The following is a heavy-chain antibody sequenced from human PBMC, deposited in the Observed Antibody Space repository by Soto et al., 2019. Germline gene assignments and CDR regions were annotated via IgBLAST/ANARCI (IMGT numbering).Heavy chain of an antibody. D-gene: IGHD3-22*01. CDR1: GFTFSSYA. CDR3: ASLTSLITMIVVVDFDY. V-gene: IGHV3-30-3*01. Sequence: YLRLSCAASGFTFSSYAMHWVRQAPGKGLEWVAVISYDGSNKYYADSVKGRFTISRDNSKNTLYLQMNSLRAEDTAVYYCASLTSLITMIVVVDFDYWGQGTLVTVSS. J-gene: IGHJ4*02. CDR2: ISYDGSNK.